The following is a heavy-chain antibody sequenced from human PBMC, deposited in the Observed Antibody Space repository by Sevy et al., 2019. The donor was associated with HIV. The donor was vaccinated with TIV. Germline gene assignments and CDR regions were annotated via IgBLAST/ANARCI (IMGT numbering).Heavy chain of an antibody. Sequence: GGSLRLSCAASGFTFSSYAMNWVRQAPGKGLQWVSAISGSGGSPYYADSVKGRFTISRDNSKNTLYLQMNSLRAEDTAVYYCANDDIAVVGDAFDIWGQGTMVTVSS. D-gene: IGHD2-21*01. CDR1: GFTFSSYA. J-gene: IGHJ3*02. CDR2: ISGSGGSP. V-gene: IGHV3-23*01. CDR3: ANDDIAVVGDAFDI.